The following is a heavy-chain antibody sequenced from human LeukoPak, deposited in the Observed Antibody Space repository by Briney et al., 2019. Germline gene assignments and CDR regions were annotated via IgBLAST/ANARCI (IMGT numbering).Heavy chain of an antibody. D-gene: IGHD6-6*01. Sequence: GGSLRLSCAASGFTFSSYAMSWVHQAPGKGLEWVSYISSGRTIYYADSVKGRFTISRDNAKNSLYLQMNSLRAEDTAVYYCARLYSSSSGKAFDIWGQGTMVTVSS. CDR2: ISSGRTI. CDR1: GFTFSSYA. J-gene: IGHJ3*02. V-gene: IGHV3-48*03. CDR3: ARLYSSSSGKAFDI.